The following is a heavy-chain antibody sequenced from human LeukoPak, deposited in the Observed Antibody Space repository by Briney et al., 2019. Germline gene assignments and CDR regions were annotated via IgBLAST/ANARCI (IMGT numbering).Heavy chain of an antibody. CDR3: ARDPYCSGGSCTGRFDP. J-gene: IGHJ5*02. V-gene: IGHV3-21*01. CDR2: ISSSSSYI. Sequence: PGGSLRLSCAASGFTFSSYSMNWVRQAPGKGLEWVSSISSSSSYIYYADSVKGRFTISRDNAKNSLYLQMNSLRAEDTAVYYCARDPYCSGGSCTGRFDPWGQGTLVTVSS. CDR1: GFTFSSYS. D-gene: IGHD2-15*01.